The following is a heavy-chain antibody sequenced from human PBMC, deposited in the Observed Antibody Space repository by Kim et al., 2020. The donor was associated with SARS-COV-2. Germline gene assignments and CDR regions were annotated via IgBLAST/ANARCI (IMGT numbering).Heavy chain of an antibody. Sequence: GGSLRLSCAASGFTFDDYVMHWVRQAPGKGLEWVSLISGDGGSTYYADSVKGRFTISRDNSKNSLYLQMNSLRTEDTALYYCAKDIGGYYGSGSYYLTSYYYYGRDVWGQGTTVTVSS. V-gene: IGHV3-43*02. D-gene: IGHD3-10*01. CDR2: ISGDGGST. J-gene: IGHJ6*02. CDR3: AKDIGGYYGSGSYYLTSYYYYGRDV. CDR1: GFTFDDYV.